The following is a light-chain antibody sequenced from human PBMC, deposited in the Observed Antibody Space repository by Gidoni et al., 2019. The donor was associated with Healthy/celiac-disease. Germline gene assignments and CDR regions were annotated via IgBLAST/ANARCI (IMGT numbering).Light chain of an antibody. CDR1: QSISSY. CDR2: AAS. J-gene: IGKJ4*01. CDR3: QRSYSTPALT. Sequence: DIPMTQSPSSLSASVGDSVTITCRASQSISSYLNWYQQKPGKAPKLLIYAASSLQSGVPSRFSGSGSGTDFTLTISSLQPEDFATYYCQRSYSTPALTFGGGAKVEIK. V-gene: IGKV1-39*01.